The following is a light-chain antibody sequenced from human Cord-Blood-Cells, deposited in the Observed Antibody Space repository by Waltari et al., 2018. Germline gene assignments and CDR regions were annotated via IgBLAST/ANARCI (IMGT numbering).Light chain of an antibody. V-gene: IGKV1-5*01. Sequence: DIQMTQYPSTLSASVGDRVTITCRASQSISSRLAWYQQKPGKAPKLLIDDASSLESGVPAMFSVSGTGTEFTRTISSLQPDDVATYCCQQYNSYSWTFGPGTKVEIK. CDR3: QQYNSYSWT. CDR2: DAS. J-gene: IGKJ1*01. CDR1: QSISSR.